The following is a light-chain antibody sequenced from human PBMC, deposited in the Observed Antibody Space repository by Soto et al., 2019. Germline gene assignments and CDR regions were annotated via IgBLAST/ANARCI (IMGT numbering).Light chain of an antibody. CDR2: WAS. Sequence: DIVMTQSPDSLTVSLGERATIKCKSSQSVLYNSNNKNYLAWYQQKPGQPPKLLIYWASTRESGVPDRFSGSGSGTDFTLTISSLQAEDVAVYYCQQYYSIPLSFGQGTRLEI. CDR1: QSVLYNSNNKNY. V-gene: IGKV4-1*01. CDR3: QQYYSIPLS. J-gene: IGKJ5*01.